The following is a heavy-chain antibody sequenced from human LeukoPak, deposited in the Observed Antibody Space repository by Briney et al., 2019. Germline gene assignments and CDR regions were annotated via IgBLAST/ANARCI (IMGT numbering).Heavy chain of an antibody. Sequence: ASVKVSCKASGYTFTSYYMHWVRQAPGQGLEWMGIINPSGGSTSYAQKFQGRVTMTRDTSTSTVYMELSSLRSEDTAVYYCARDEYSRLFGDYPYHTDYMDVWGKGTTVTVSS. CDR1: GYTFTSYY. V-gene: IGHV1-46*01. D-gene: IGHD4-17*01. CDR2: INPSGGST. J-gene: IGHJ6*03. CDR3: ARDEYSRLFGDYPYHTDYMDV.